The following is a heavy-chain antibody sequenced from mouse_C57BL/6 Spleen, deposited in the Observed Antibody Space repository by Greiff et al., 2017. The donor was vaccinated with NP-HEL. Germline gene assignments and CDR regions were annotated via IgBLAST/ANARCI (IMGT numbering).Heavy chain of an antibody. CDR3: ARDYYGYDDY. V-gene: IGHV1-69*01. CDR2: IDPSDSYT. CDR1: GYTFTSYW. Sequence: VQLQQSGAELVMPGASVKLSCKASGYTFTSYWMHWVKQRPGQGLEWIGEIDPSDSYTNYNQKFKGKSTLTVDKSSSTAYMQLSSLTSEDSAVYYCARDYYGYDDYWGQGTTLTVSS. J-gene: IGHJ2*01. D-gene: IGHD2-2*01.